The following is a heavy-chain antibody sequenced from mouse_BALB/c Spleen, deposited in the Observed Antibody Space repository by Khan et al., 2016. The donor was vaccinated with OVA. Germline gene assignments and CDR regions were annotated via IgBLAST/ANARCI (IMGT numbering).Heavy chain of an antibody. V-gene: IGHV5-6*01. Sequence: EVQGVESGGDIVKPGGSLKLSCAASGFTFSTYGMSWVRRTPDKRLEWVATVSTGGHYTYYPDIVKGRFTISRDNAKNTLYLQMSSLRSEDTAMFYCTSLTYYYVSEGFAYWGQGTLVTVSA. CDR3: TSLTYYYVSEGFAY. D-gene: IGHD1-1*01. J-gene: IGHJ3*01. CDR1: GFTFSTYG. CDR2: VSTGGHYT.